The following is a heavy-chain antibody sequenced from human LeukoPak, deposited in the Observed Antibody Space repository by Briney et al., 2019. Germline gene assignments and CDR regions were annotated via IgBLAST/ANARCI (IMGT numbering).Heavy chain of an antibody. V-gene: IGHV1-18*01. Sequence: GASVTVSFKASGYTFTTYGISWVRQAPGQGLEWMGWISAYNGNTNYAQKLQGRVTMTTDTSTSTAYMELRSLRSDDTAVYYCAVNYYDSSGYYLGAGYWGQGTLVTVSS. D-gene: IGHD3-22*01. CDR2: ISAYNGNT. CDR3: AVNYYDSSGYYLGAGY. CDR1: GYTFTTYG. J-gene: IGHJ4*02.